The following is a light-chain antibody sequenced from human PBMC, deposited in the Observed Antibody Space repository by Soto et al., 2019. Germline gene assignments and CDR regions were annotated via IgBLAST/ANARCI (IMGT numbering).Light chain of an antibody. CDR1: QSVSSN. J-gene: IGKJ1*01. CDR3: QQYNNWPPGT. Sequence: EIVMTQSPATLSVSPGERATLSCRASQSVSSNLAWYQQKPGQAPRLLIYGASTRATGIPARFSGSGSGSAFSLTIGSLQSADFAVYYWQQYNNWPPGTFGRGTKVEIK. V-gene: IGKV3-15*01. CDR2: GAS.